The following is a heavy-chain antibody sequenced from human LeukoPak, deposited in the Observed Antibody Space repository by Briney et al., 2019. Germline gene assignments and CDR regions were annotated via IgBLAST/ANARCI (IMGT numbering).Heavy chain of an antibody. CDR3: ARGTVVPAAPKLYNWFDP. J-gene: IGHJ5*02. CDR1: GGTFSSYA. V-gene: IGHV1-69*01. CDR2: IIPIFGTA. Sequence: SVKVSCKASGGTFSSYAISWVRQAPGQGLEWMGGIIPIFGTANYTQKFQGRVTITADESTSTAYMELSSLRSEDTAVYYCARGTVVPAAPKLYNWFDPWGQGTLVTVSS. D-gene: IGHD2-2*01.